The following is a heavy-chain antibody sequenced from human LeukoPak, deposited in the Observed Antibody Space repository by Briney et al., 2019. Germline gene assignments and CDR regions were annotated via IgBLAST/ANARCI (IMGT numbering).Heavy chain of an antibody. Sequence: KPGGSLRLSCAASGFTFSDYYMSWIRQAPGKGLEWVSYISSSGSTIYYADSVKGRFTISRDNSKNTLYLQMNSLRVEDTAVYFCARSKPTDYYYNGMDVWGQGTTVTVSS. CDR1: GFTFSDYY. CDR3: ARSKPTDYYYNGMDV. J-gene: IGHJ6*02. V-gene: IGHV3-11*04. CDR2: ISSSGSTI. D-gene: IGHD1-14*01.